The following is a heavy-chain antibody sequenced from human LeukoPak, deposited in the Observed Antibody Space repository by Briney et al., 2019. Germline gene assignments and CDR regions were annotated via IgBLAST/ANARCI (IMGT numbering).Heavy chain of an antibody. CDR3: ARGGVYCGGDCCSGLSY. J-gene: IGHJ4*02. CDR2: IYTSGST. CDR1: GGSISSYY. V-gene: IGHV4-4*07. D-gene: IGHD2-21*02. Sequence: SETLSLTXTVSGGSISSYYWSWIRQPAGKGLEWIGRIYTSGSTNYNPSLKSRVTMSVDTSKNQFSLKLSSVTAADTAVYYCARGGVYCGGDCCSGLSYWGQGTLVTVSS.